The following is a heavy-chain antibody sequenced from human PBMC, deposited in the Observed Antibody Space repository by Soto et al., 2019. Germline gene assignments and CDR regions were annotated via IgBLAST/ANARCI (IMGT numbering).Heavy chain of an antibody. J-gene: IGHJ6*02. Sequence: GSLRLSCAASGFPFSTYWMHWVRQAPGKGPVWVSRINSDGSTTRYADSVKGRFTISRDNAKNTLYLQMNSLRAEDTAVYYCASQGLYYYGLDVWGQGTTVTVSS. CDR2: INSDGSTT. CDR1: GFPFSTYW. V-gene: IGHV3-74*01. CDR3: ASQGLYYYGLDV.